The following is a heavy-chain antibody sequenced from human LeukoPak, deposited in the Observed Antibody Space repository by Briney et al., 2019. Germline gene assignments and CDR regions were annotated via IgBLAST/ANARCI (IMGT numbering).Heavy chain of an antibody. V-gene: IGHV4-34*01. D-gene: IGHD1-1*01. CDR2: INHSGST. CDR1: GGSFSGYY. J-gene: IGHJ4*02. CDR3: AGSTGPFDY. Sequence: PSETLSLTCAVYGGSFSGYYWSWIRQPPGKGLEWIGEINHSGSTNYNPSLKSRVTISVDTPKNQFSLKLSSVTAADTAVYYCAGSTGPFDYWGQGTLVTVSS.